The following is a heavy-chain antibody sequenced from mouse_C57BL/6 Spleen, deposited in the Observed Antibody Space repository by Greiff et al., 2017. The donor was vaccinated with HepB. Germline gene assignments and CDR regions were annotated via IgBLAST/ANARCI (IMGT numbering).Heavy chain of an antibody. D-gene: IGHD1-1*01. CDR2: ISYDGSN. CDR1: GYPITSGYY. CDR3: AKVIYGSSYYFDY. Sequence: EVQLVESGPGLVKTSQSLSLTCSVTGYPITSGYYWNWIRQFPGNKLEWMGHISYDGSNKYNPSLKNRISITRDTSKNQFFLKLNSVTTEDTATYYCAKVIYGSSYYFDYWGQGTTLTVSS. J-gene: IGHJ2*01. V-gene: IGHV3-6*01.